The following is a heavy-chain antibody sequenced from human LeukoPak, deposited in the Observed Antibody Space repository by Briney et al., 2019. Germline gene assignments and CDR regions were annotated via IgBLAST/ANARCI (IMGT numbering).Heavy chain of an antibody. J-gene: IGHJ4*02. CDR2: INHSGST. V-gene: IGHV4-34*01. CDR3: ARGPNIVVVPAAQNFDY. Sequence: SETLSLTCAVYGGSFSGYYWSLIRQPPGKGLEWIEEINHSGSTNYNPSLKSRVTISVDTSKNQFSLKLSSVTAADTAVYYCARGPNIVVVPAAQNFDYWGQGTLVTVSS. D-gene: IGHD2-2*01. CDR1: GGSFSGYY.